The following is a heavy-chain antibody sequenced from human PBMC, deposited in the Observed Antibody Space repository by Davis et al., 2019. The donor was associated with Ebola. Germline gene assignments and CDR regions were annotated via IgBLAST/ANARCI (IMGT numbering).Heavy chain of an antibody. Sequence: SETLSLTCTVSGGSISSYYWSWIRQPPGKGLEWIGYIYYSGSTNYNPSLKSRVTISVDTSKNQFSLKLSSVTAADTAVYYCARYSGYDSFILGYYGMDVWGQGTTVTVSS. D-gene: IGHD5-12*01. CDR1: GGSISSYY. J-gene: IGHJ6*02. V-gene: IGHV4-59*08. CDR3: ARYSGYDSFILGYYGMDV. CDR2: IYYSGST.